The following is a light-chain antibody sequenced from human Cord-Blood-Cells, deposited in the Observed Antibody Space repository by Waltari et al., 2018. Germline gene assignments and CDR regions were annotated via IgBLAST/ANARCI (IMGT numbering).Light chain of an antibody. V-gene: IGKV4-1*01. Sequence: DIVMTQSPDSLAVSLGERAPINCKSSKSVLYSSNNKNYLAWYQQKPGQPPKLLIYCASTRESGVPDRFSGSGSGTDFTLTISSLQAEDVAVYYCQQYYSTPYTFGQGTKLEIK. CDR1: KSVLYSSNNKNY. CDR2: CAS. CDR3: QQYYSTPYT. J-gene: IGKJ2*01.